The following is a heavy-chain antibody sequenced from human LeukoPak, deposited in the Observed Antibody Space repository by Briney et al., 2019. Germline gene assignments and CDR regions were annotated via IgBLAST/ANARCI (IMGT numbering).Heavy chain of an antibody. V-gene: IGHV4-59*01. J-gene: IGHJ4*02. CDR3: ARVLDPIAVAGHFDY. D-gene: IGHD6-19*01. Sequence: KPSETLSLTCTVSGGSISSYYWSWIRQPPGKGLEWIGYIYYSRSTNYNPFLKSRVTISVDTSKNQFSLKLSSVTAADTAVYYCARVLDPIAVAGHFDYWGQGTLVTVSS. CDR1: GGSISSYY. CDR2: IYYSRST.